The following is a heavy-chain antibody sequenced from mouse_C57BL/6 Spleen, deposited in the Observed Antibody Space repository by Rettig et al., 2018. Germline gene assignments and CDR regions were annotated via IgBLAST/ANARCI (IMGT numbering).Heavy chain of an antibody. Sequence: LDWIGYIYIGNGYTEYNEKFKGKATLTSDTSSSTAYMQLSSLTSADSAIYFCASHYGSSLDYFDYWGQGTTLTVSS. D-gene: IGHD1-1*01. V-gene: IGHV1-58*01. J-gene: IGHJ2*01. CDR2: IYIGNGYT. CDR3: ASHYGSSLDYFDY.